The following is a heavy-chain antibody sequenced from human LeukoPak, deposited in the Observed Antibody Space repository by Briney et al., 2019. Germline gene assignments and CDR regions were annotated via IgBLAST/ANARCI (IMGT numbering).Heavy chain of an antibody. CDR3: ASSTGRTLAFDV. Sequence: ASVKVSCKASGYTFTSYGISWVRQATGQGLEWMGWMSPSNGNTGFAQKFQGRVTLTWNTSITTAYMELSSLRSEDTAVYYCASSTGRTLAFDVWGQGTMVSVSS. V-gene: IGHV1-8*03. D-gene: IGHD1-26*01. CDR2: MSPSNGNT. J-gene: IGHJ3*01. CDR1: GYTFTSYG.